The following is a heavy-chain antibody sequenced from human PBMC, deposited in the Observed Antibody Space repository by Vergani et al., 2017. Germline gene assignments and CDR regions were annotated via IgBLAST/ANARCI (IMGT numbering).Heavy chain of an antibody. CDR2: IYYSGST. Sequence: QVQLQESGPGLVKPSETLSLTCTVSGGSISSYYWSWIRQPPGKGLEWIGYIYYSGSTYYNPSLKSRVTISVDTSKNQFSLKLSSVTAADTAVYYCASLTGIAVAGIDYWGQGTLVTVSS. J-gene: IGHJ4*02. CDR3: ASLTGIAVAGIDY. D-gene: IGHD6-19*01. CDR1: GGSISSYY. V-gene: IGHV4-59*08.